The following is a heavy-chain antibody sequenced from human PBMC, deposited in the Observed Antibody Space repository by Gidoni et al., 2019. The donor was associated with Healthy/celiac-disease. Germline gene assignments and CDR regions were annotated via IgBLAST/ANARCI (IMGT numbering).Heavy chain of an antibody. CDR3: AREYDFWSGAGAFDI. J-gene: IGHJ3*02. Sequence: EVQRVESGGGLVQPGGSLRLACAASGFTVRRFWMSWVRQAPGKGLEWVANIKQDGSEKYYVGSVKGRFTISRDNAKNSLYLQMNSLRAEDTAVYYCAREYDFWSGAGAFDIWGQGTMVTVSS. CDR2: IKQDGSEK. V-gene: IGHV3-7*01. D-gene: IGHD3-3*01. CDR1: GFTVRRFW.